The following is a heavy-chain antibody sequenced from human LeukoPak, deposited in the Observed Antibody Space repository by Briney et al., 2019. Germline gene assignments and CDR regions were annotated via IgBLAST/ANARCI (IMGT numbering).Heavy chain of an antibody. CDR3: ARDHRYGDSPGGLDP. D-gene: IGHD4-17*01. J-gene: IGHJ5*02. V-gene: IGHV3-30-3*01. CDR2: ISYDGSNK. Sequence: PGRSLRLSCAASGFTFSSYAMHWVRQAPGKGLEWVAVISYDGSNKYYADSVKGRFTISRDNSKNTLYLQMNSLRAEDTAVYYCARDHRYGDSPGGLDPWGQGTLVTVSS. CDR1: GFTFSSYA.